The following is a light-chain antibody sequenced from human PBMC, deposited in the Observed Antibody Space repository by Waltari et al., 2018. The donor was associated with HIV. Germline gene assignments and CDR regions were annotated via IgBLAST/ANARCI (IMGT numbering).Light chain of an antibody. CDR1: SSNIGAGYD. V-gene: IGLV1-40*01. Sequence: QSVLTQPPSVSGAPGQRVTISCTGSSSNIGAGYDVHWYQQLPGTAPKRFTHATSSRPSGVPDRFSGSKSGSSASLAITGLQAEDEAHYYCQSFDSSLTTSGVIFGGGTKLTVL. CDR3: QSFDSSLTTSGVI. CDR2: ATS. J-gene: IGLJ2*01.